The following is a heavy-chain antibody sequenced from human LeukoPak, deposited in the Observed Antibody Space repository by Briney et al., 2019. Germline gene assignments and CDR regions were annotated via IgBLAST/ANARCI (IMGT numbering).Heavy chain of an antibody. CDR3: VREPVLITPYNWFDP. D-gene: IGHD4/OR15-4a*01. CDR2: IYTSGST. CDR1: GGSISSYY. J-gene: IGHJ5*02. V-gene: IGHV4-4*07. Sequence: NPSETLSLTCPVSGGSISSYYWSWIRQPAGKGLEWIGRIYTSGSTNYNPSLKSRVTMSVDTSKNQFSLKLSSVTAAHTVVYYCVREPVLITPYNWFDPWGQGSLVTVSS.